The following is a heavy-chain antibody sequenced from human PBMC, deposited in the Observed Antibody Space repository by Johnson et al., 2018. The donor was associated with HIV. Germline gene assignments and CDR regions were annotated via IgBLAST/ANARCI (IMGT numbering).Heavy chain of an antibody. J-gene: IGHJ3*01. CDR3: ARASGEWDGFDL. CDR1: AFSFSGYA. D-gene: IGHD3-10*01. CDR2: IRYDGSNK. V-gene: IGHV3-30*02. Sequence: QVQLVESGGGVVQPGRSLRLSCTSAFSFSGYAMHWVRQAPGKGLEWVAFIRYDGSNKYYADSVKGRFTISRDNSKNTLYLQMNSLRAEDMAVYYCARASGEWDGFDLWGPGTGGTVAS.